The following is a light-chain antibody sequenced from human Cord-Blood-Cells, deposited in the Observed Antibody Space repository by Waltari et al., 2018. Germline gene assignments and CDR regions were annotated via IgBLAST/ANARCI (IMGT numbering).Light chain of an antibody. V-gene: IGLV2-14*01. CDR3: SSHTSSSTWV. CDR2: DVS. CDR1: SSDVGGYRY. J-gene: IGLJ3*02. Sequence: QFALTHPASVPGSPGQSLTICCTGTSSDVGGYRYVSSYQQHPGKAPKRMIYDVSNRPSGFSNRFSGSKSGNTASLTISGLQAEDEADYYCSSHTSSSTWVFGGGTKLTVL.